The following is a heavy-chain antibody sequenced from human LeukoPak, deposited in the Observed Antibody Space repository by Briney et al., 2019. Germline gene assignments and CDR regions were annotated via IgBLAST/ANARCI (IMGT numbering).Heavy chain of an antibody. J-gene: IGHJ5*02. CDR2: INPSGSA. CDR3: ARDGVYYGSGSNGWFDP. CDR1: GYTFTSYY. V-gene: IGHV1-46*01. Sequence: ASVKVSCKASGYTFTSYYMHWVRQAPGQGLEWMGRINPSGSATYAQKFQGRVTVTRDTSTSTVYMEVSGLRSEDTALYYCARDGVYYGSGSNGWFDPWGQGTLVTVSS. D-gene: IGHD3-10*01.